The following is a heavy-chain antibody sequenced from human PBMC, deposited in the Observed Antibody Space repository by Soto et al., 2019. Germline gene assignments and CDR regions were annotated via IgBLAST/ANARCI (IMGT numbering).Heavy chain of an antibody. Sequence: TLSLTATVSGGSISSGGYYWSWIRQHPGKGLEWIGYIYYSGSTYYNPSLKSRVTISVDTSKNQFSLKLSSVTAADTAVYYCGRGSYGTGAFDIWGQGTMVTVSS. CDR3: GRGSYGTGAFDI. D-gene: IGHD1-26*01. V-gene: IGHV4-31*03. CDR2: IYYSGST. CDR1: GGSISSGGYY. J-gene: IGHJ3*02.